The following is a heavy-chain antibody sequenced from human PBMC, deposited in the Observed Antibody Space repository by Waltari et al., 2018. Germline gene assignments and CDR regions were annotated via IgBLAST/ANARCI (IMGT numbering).Heavy chain of an antibody. CDR3: ARGWRYSSSAGNWFDP. J-gene: IGHJ5*02. CDR1: GGSISRYY. V-gene: IGHV4-4*07. D-gene: IGHD6-6*01. CDR2: IYTSGST. Sequence: QVQLQESGPGLVMPSETLSLTCTVSGGSISRYYWIWIRPPAGKGLEWIGRIYTSGSTNYNPSLKSRVTMSVDTSKNQFSLKLSSVTAADTAVYYCARGWRYSSSAGNWFDPWGQGTLVTVSS.